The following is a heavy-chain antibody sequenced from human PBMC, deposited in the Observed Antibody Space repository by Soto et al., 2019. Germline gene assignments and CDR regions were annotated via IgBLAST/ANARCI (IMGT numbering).Heavy chain of an antibody. V-gene: IGHV3-53*04. CDR3: ARDTSYSGYEIGAFDI. CDR2: IYSGGST. Sequence: GGSLRLSCAASGFTVSSNYMSWVRQAPGKGLEWVSVIYSGGSTYYADSVKGRFTISRHNSKNKLYLQMNSLRAEDTAVYYCARDTSYSGYEIGAFDIWGQGTMVTVSS. J-gene: IGHJ3*02. CDR1: GFTVSSNY. D-gene: IGHD5-12*01.